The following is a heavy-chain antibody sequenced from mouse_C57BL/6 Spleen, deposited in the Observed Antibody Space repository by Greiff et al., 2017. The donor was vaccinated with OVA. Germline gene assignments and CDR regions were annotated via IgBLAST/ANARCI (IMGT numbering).Heavy chain of an antibody. Sequence: EVKVVESGAELVKPGASVKLSCTASGFNIKDYYMHWVKQRTEQGLEWIGRIDPEDGETKYAPKFQGKATITADTSSNTAYLQLSSLTSEDTAVYYCAREVGYYGKNWYFDVWGTGTTVTVSS. J-gene: IGHJ1*03. CDR1: GFNIKDYY. CDR3: AREVGYYGKNWYFDV. D-gene: IGHD2-1*01. V-gene: IGHV14-2*01. CDR2: IDPEDGET.